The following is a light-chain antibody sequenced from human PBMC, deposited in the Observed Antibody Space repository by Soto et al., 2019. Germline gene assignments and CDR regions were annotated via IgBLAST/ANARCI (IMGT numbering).Light chain of an antibody. V-gene: IGLV2-23*02. Sequence: QSALTQPASVSGSPGQSITISCTGTSSVVGSYNLVSWYRQHPGKAPKLMIYEVSKRPSGVSNRFSGSKSGNTASLTISGLQAEDEADYYCCSYASSSTYVFGTGTKVTVL. CDR2: EVS. CDR3: CSYASSSTYV. J-gene: IGLJ1*01. CDR1: SSVVGSYNL.